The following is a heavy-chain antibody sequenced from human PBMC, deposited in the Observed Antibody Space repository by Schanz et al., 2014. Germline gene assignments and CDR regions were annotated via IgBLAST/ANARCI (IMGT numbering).Heavy chain of an antibody. V-gene: IGHV3-7*04. D-gene: IGHD1-1*01. CDR1: GFAFSVYG. Sequence: VQLVESGGGVVQPGGSLRLSCAASGFAFSVYGMHWVRQAPGKGLEWVANIKQDGSEKYYVDAVKGRFTVSRDSGQNSLYLQMNSLRAGDTAVYYCARGTDWNLHYWGQGALVTVSS. J-gene: IGHJ4*02. CDR3: ARGTDWNLHY. CDR2: IKQDGSEK.